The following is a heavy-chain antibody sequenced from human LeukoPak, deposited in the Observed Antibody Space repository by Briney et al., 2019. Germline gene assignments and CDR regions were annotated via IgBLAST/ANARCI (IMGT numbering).Heavy chain of an antibody. D-gene: IGHD6-13*01. CDR2: ISAYNGNT. V-gene: IGHV1-18*01. J-gene: IGHJ6*02. Sequence: ASVKVSCKASGYTFTSYGISWVRQAPGQGLEWMGWISAYNGNTNYAQKLQGRVTMTTDTSTSTAYMELRSLRSDDTAVYYCAKESGYSSSWYFPDYYYGMDAWGQGTTVTVSS. CDR1: GYTFTSYG. CDR3: AKESGYSSSWYFPDYYYGMDA.